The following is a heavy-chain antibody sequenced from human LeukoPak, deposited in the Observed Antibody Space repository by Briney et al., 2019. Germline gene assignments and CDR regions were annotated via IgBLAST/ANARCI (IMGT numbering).Heavy chain of an antibody. CDR3: AKDLSGYYDSCGPDY. J-gene: IGHJ4*02. Sequence: PGGSLRLSCVASGFNFKSYGMTWVRQVPGKGLEWVAGISGSGGSTYYADSMKGRFTISRDNSKNMVHLQMNSLRAEDTAVYYCAKDLSGYYDSCGPDYWGQGTLVTVSS. CDR2: ISGSGGST. V-gene: IGHV3-23*01. CDR1: GFNFKSYG. D-gene: IGHD3-22*01.